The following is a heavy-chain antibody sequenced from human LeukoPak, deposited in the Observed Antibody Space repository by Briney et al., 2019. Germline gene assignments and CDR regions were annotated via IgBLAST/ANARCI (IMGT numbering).Heavy chain of an antibody. D-gene: IGHD6-13*01. CDR2: IKSKGGGETT. V-gene: IGHV3-15*01. Sequence: TGGSLRLSCATSGFTFSNAWMSWVRQAPGKGLEWVGRIKSKGGGETTDYAAPVKGRFTISRDDSKNTLYLQMNSLKTEDTAVYYCTTGDSSSWYSGPIDYWGQGTLVTVSS. J-gene: IGHJ4*02. CDR1: GFTFSNAW. CDR3: TTGDSSSWYSGPIDY.